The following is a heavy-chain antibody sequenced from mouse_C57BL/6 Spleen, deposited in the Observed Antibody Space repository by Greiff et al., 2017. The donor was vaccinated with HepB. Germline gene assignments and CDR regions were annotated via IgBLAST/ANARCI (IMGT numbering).Heavy chain of an antibody. V-gene: IGHV1-26*01. CDR3: ARGDYDNYYAMDY. J-gene: IGHJ4*01. D-gene: IGHD2-4*01. CDR2: INPNNGGT. CDR1: GYTFTDYY. Sequence: VQLQQSGPELVKPGASVKISCKASGYTFTDYYMNWVKQSHGKSLEWIGDINPNNGGTSYNQKFKGKATLTVDTSSSTAYMELRSLTSEDSAVYYCARGDYDNYYAMDYWGQGTSVTVSS.